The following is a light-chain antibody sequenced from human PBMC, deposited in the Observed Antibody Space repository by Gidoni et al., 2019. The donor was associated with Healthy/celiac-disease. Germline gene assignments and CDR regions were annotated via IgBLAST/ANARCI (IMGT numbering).Light chain of an antibody. V-gene: IGKV1-5*01. CDR1: QSISSW. CDR3: QQYNSYST. Sequence: DIQMNQSPSTLSASVGDRVTITCRASQSISSWLAWYQQKPGKAPKLLIYDASSLESGAPSRFSGSGSGTEFTLTSSSLQPDDFATYYGQQYNSYSTFGQGTKVEIK. CDR2: DAS. J-gene: IGKJ1*01.